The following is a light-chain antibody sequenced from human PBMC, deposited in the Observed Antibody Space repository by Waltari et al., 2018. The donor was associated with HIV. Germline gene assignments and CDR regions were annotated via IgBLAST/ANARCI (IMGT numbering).Light chain of an antibody. Sequence: QSALTQPASVSGSPGQSITISCTGTSSHVGGYNFVSWYQQPPGKAPKPMIYEVSNRPSGVSNRFSGSKSGNTASLTISGLQAEDEADYYCSSYTSSSTLVFGGGTKLTVL. J-gene: IGLJ3*02. CDR1: SSHVGGYNF. CDR3: SSYTSSSTLV. V-gene: IGLV2-14*01. CDR2: EVS.